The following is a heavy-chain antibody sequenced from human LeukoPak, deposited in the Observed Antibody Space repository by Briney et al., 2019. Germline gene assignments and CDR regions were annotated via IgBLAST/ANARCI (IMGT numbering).Heavy chain of an antibody. CDR2: ISSSSSYI. V-gene: IGHV3-21*01. Sequence: GGSLRLSCAASGFTFSSYSMNWVRQAPGKGLEWVSSISSSSSYIYYADSVKGRFTISRDNAKNSLYLQMNSLRAEDTAVYYCARDEWELEKGYAFDIWGKGQWSPSLQ. D-gene: IGHD1-26*01. J-gene: IGHJ3*02. CDR1: GFTFSSYS. CDR3: ARDEWELEKGYAFDI.